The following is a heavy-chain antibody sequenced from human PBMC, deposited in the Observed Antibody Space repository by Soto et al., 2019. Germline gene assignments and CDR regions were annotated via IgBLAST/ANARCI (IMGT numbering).Heavy chain of an antibody. CDR1: GYTFTNYA. J-gene: IGHJ4*02. D-gene: IGHD6-13*01. CDR3: ARDLAAAGPFDC. Sequence: QVQLVQSGAEVKKPGASVKVSCKASGYTFTNYAFSCVRQAPGQGLEWMGWISAYNGNTNYPQKLQGRVTMTTDTSTSTAYMELRSLRSDDTAGYYCARDLAAAGPFDCWGQGTLVTVSS. CDR2: ISAYNGNT. V-gene: IGHV1-18*01.